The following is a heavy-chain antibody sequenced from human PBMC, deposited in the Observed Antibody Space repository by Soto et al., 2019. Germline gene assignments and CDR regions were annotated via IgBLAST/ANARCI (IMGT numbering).Heavy chain of an antibody. CDR2: ISYDGSNK. CDR1: GFIISSYG. CDR3: AQDRIVGAQGY. J-gene: IGHJ4*02. Sequence: PGGSLRLSCAASGFIISSYGMHWVRQAPGKGLEWLAVISYDGSNKFYGDSVKGRFTISRDNSKNTLYLQMNSLRAEDTAVYYCAQDRIVGAQGYWGQGTLVTVSS. D-gene: IGHD1-26*01. V-gene: IGHV3-30*03.